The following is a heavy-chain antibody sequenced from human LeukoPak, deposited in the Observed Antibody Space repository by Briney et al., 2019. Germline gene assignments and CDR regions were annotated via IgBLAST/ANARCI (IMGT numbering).Heavy chain of an antibody. V-gene: IGHV4-34*01. D-gene: IGHD3-22*01. CDR2: INHSGST. CDR1: GGSFSGYY. CDR3: ARGRGRITMIVVVITRMRAFDI. J-gene: IGHJ3*02. Sequence: PSETLSLTCAVYGGSFSGYYWSWIRQPPGKGLEWIGGINHSGSTNYNPSLQSRVTISVDTSKTQFSLKLSSVTAADTAVYYCARGRGRITMIVVVITRMRAFDIWGQGTMVTVSS.